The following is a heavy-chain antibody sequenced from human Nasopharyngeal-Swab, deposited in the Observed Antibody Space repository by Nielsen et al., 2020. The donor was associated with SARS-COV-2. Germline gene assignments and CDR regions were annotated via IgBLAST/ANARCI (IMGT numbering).Heavy chain of an antibody. CDR2: IYTSGST. J-gene: IGHJ4*02. CDR3: ARDNRALYYFDY. V-gene: IGHV4-61*02. Sequence: SETLSLTCTVSGGSIGSGSYYWSWIRQPAGKGLEWIGRIYTSGSTNYNPSLKSRVTISVDTSKNQFSLKLSSVTAADTAVYYCARDNRALYYFDYWGQGTLVTVSS. CDR1: GGSIGSGSYY. D-gene: IGHD3-10*01.